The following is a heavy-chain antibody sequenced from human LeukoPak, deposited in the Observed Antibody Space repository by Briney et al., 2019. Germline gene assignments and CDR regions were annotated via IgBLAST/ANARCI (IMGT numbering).Heavy chain of an antibody. CDR1: GFTVSSNY. J-gene: IGHJ4*02. Sequence: GGSLRLSCAASGFTVSSNYMSWVRQAPGKGLEWVSVIYSGGSTYYADSVKGRFTNSRDNSKNTLYLQMNSLRAEDTAVYYCASPIVATTFFDYWGQGTLVTVSS. CDR2: IYSGGST. D-gene: IGHD5-12*01. V-gene: IGHV3-66*01. CDR3: ASPIVATTFFDY.